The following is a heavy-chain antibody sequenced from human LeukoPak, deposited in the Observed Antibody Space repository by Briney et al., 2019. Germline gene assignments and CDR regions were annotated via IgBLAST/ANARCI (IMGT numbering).Heavy chain of an antibody. Sequence: SVKVSCKASGGTFSSYAISWVRQAPGQGLEWMGGIIPIFATANYAQKFQGRVTITADESTSTAYMELSSLRSEDTAVYYCARGRVSSSSWYSTYYYYFYMDVWGKGTTVTVSS. D-gene: IGHD6-13*01. CDR3: ARGRVSSSSWYSTYYYYFYMDV. J-gene: IGHJ6*03. V-gene: IGHV1-69*13. CDR2: IIPIFATA. CDR1: GGTFSSYA.